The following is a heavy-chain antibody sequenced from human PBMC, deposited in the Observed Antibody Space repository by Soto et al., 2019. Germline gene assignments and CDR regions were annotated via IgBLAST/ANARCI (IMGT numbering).Heavy chain of an antibody. J-gene: IGHJ4*02. CDR1: GFTFTSYA. V-gene: IGHV3-23*01. Sequence: EVQLLESGGGLVQPGGSLRLSCAASGFTFTSYAMSWVRQAPGKGLEWVSAISGSGGTTYYADSVKGRFTISRDNSKKTLDLQMNSLTAEDTAVYYWAKGKQSSGWCWGQGTLVTVSS. CDR3: AKGKQSSGWC. CDR2: ISGSGGTT. D-gene: IGHD6-19*01.